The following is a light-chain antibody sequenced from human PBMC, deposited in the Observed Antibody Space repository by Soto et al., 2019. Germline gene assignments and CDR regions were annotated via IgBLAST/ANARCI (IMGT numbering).Light chain of an antibody. CDR2: DAS. J-gene: IGKJ3*01. V-gene: IGKV3-11*01. Sequence: LTQSPASLSLSPGERATLSCRASQTVGISLAWYQHKPGQPPRLLIYDASKRATGIPARFGGSGSGTDFTLTISSPEPEDFAVYYCQQRTNWLFTFGPGTKVDIK. CDR3: QQRTNWLFT. CDR1: QTVGIS.